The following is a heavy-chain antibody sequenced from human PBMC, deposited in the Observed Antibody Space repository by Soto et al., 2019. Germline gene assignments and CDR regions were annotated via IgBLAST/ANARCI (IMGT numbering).Heavy chain of an antibody. CDR3: ARDLTKGGGSAGFDY. J-gene: IGHJ4*02. D-gene: IGHD2-15*01. CDR2: INPNSGGT. Sequence: ASVKVSCKASGYTFTGYYIHWVRQAPGQGLEWMGWINPNSGGTKYPQKFQGRVTMTRDTSIRTVYMSLTGLKSDDTAVYFCARDLTKGGGSAGFDYWGQGTLVTVSS. V-gene: IGHV1-2*02. CDR1: GYTFTGYY.